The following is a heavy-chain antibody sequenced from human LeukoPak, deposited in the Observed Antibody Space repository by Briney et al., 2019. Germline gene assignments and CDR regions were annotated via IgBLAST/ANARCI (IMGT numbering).Heavy chain of an antibody. J-gene: IGHJ6*03. Sequence: ASVKVSCKASGYTFTGYYMHWVRQAPGQGLEWMGWINPDSGGANYAQKFQGRVIMTRDTSISTAYMELSRLRSDDTAVYYCAREQVRISATRYSDYYYMDVWGKGTTVTVSS. CDR1: GYTFTGYY. CDR2: INPDSGGA. D-gene: IGHD2-15*01. CDR3: AREQVRISATRYSDYYYMDV. V-gene: IGHV1-2*02.